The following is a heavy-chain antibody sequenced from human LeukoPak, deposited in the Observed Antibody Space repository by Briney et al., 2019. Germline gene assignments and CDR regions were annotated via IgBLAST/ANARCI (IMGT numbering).Heavy chain of an antibody. CDR3: ARAPRTNWGLDY. J-gene: IGHJ4*02. D-gene: IGHD7-27*01. CDR2: IIPIFGTA. CDR1: GGTFTSYA. V-gene: IGHV1-69*01. Sequence: SVKLSCKASGGTFTSYAISWVRQAPGQGLEWMGGIIPIFGTANYAQKFQGRVTITADESTSTAYMELSSLRSEDTAVYYCARAPRTNWGLDYWGQGTLVTVSS.